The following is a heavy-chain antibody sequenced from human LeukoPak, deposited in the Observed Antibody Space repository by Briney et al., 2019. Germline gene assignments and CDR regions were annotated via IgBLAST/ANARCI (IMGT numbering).Heavy chain of an antibody. D-gene: IGHD3-10*01. CDR2: INPNSGGT. CDR3: ARDRTRLMVRGVIITLVY. V-gene: IGHV1-2*02. CDR1: GYTFTGYY. J-gene: IGHJ4*02. Sequence: ASVKVSCKASGYTFTGYYMHWVRQAPGQGLEWMGWINPNSGGTNYAQKFQGRVTMTRDTSISTAYMELGRLRSDDTAVYYCARDRTRLMVRGVIITLVYWGQGTLVTVSS.